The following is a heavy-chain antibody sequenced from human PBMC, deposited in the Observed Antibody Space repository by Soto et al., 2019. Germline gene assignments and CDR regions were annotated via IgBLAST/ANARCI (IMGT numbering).Heavy chain of an antibody. D-gene: IGHD6-13*01. CDR1: GYTFTSYD. CDR3: AMAIAPAGAEYFDF. CDR2: MNPNSGNT. V-gene: IGHV1-8*01. J-gene: IGHJ4*02. Sequence: ASVKVSCKASGYTFTSYDINWVRQATGQGLEWMGWMNPNSGNTGYAQKFQGRVTMTRNTSISTAYMELSSLRSEDTAVYYCAMAIAPAGAEYFDFWGQGTLVTVSS.